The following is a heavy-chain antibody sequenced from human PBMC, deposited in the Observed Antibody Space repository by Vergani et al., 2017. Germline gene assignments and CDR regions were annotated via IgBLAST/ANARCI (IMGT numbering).Heavy chain of an antibody. CDR2: INHSRST. CDR1: GGSFSGYY. CDR3: ARVPSYYYGSGSYYYSHYFDY. V-gene: IGHV4-34*01. J-gene: IGHJ4*02. Sequence: QVQLQQWGAGLLKPSETLSLTCAVYGGSFSGYYWSWIRQPPGKGLEWIGEINHSRSTNYNPSLKSRVTISVDTSKNQFSLKLSSVTAADTAVYYCARVPSYYYGSGSYYYSHYFDYWGQGTLVTVSS. D-gene: IGHD3-10*01.